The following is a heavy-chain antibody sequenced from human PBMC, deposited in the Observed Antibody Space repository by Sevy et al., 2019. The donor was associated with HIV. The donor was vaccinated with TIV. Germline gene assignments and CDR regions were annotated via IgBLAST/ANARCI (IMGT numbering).Heavy chain of an antibody. V-gene: IGHV1-24*01. J-gene: IGHJ6*02. CDR3: ATLDFWSDYPLYGMDV. CDR1: GYTLSKLS. CDR2: FDPEDGET. D-gene: IGHD3-3*01. Sequence: ASVKVSCKVSGYTLSKLSMHWVRQAPGKGPEWMGGFDPEDGETIYAQKFQGRVTMTGDTSTDTAYMELSSLRSEDTAVYYCATLDFWSDYPLYGMDVWGQGTTVTVSS.